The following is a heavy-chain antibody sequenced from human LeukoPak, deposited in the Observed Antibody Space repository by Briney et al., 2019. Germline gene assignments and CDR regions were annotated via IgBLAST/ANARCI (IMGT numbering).Heavy chain of an antibody. D-gene: IGHD3-10*01. CDR2: ISGSSSYI. CDR3: AKEEYGSGSYIDY. V-gene: IGHV3-21*01. Sequence: PGGSLRLSCAASGFTFSSYSMNWVRQAPGKGLEWLSSISGSSSYIYYADSVKGRFTISRDNSENTLYLQMNSLRAEDTAVYYCAKEEYGSGSYIDYWGQGTLVTVSS. CDR1: GFTFSSYS. J-gene: IGHJ4*02.